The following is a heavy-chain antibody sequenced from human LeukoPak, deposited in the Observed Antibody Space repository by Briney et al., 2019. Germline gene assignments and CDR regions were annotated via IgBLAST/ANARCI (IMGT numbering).Heavy chain of an antibody. Sequence: GGSLRLSCAASGFTFSSYEMNCVRQAPGNGLEWVSYISSSGSTIYYADSVKGRFTISRDNAKNSLYLQMNSLRAEDTAVYYCARVRRGAYFDYWGQGTLVTVSS. CDR1: GFTFSSYE. J-gene: IGHJ4*02. CDR2: ISSSGSTI. V-gene: IGHV3-48*03. CDR3: ARVRRGAYFDY.